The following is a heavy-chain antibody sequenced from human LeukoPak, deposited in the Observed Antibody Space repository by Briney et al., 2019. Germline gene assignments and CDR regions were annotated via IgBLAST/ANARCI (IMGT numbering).Heavy chain of an antibody. CDR3: ASTYSGSYDSFDY. D-gene: IGHD1-26*01. CDR1: GFTVSGNY. V-gene: IGHV3-53*01. J-gene: IGHJ4*02. Sequence: GGSLRLSCAASGFTVSGNYMGWVRQAPGKGLEWVSVIYSGGSTYYADSVKGRFTISRDNSKNTLYLQMNSLRAEDTAVYYCASTYSGSYDSFDYWGQGTLVTVSS. CDR2: IYSGGST.